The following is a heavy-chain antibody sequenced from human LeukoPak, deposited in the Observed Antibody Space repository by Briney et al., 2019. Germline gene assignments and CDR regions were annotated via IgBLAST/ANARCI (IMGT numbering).Heavy chain of an antibody. J-gene: IGHJ5*02. CDR3: ARQRAPITMIVVVTPFDP. D-gene: IGHD3-22*01. CDR2: IYYSGST. CDR1: GGSISSSSYY. Sequence: PSETLSLTCTVSGGSISSSSYYWGWIRQPPGKGLEWIGSIYYSGSTYYNPSLKSRVTISVDTSKNQLSLKLSSVTAADTAVYYCARQRAPITMIVVVTPFDPWGQGTLVTVSS. V-gene: IGHV4-39*01.